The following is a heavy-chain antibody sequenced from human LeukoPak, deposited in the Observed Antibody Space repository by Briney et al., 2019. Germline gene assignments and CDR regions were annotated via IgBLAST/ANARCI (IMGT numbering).Heavy chain of an antibody. CDR1: GFTFSSYW. Sequence: GGSLRLSCAASGFTFSSYWMSWVRQAPGKGLEWVANIKQDGSEKYYVDSVKGRFTISRDNAKNSLYLQMNSLRAEDTAVYYCAKDKGSSWYQTYYYYGMDVWGQGTTVTVSS. D-gene: IGHD6-13*01. J-gene: IGHJ6*02. V-gene: IGHV3-7*01. CDR2: IKQDGSEK. CDR3: AKDKGSSWYQTYYYYGMDV.